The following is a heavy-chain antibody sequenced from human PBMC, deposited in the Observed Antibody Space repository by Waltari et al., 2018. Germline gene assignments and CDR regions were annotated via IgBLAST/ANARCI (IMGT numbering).Heavy chain of an antibody. V-gene: IGHV3-30*02. D-gene: IGHD5-12*01. J-gene: IGHJ4*02. CDR3: AKDRREMATMEVSGL. Sequence: QVQLVESGGGVVQPGGSLRLSCAASGFTFSSYGMHWVRQAPGKGLEWVAFIRYDGSNKYYADSVKGRFTISRDNSKNTLYLQMNSLRAEDTAVYYCAKDRREMATMEVSGLWGQGTLVTVSS. CDR1: GFTFSSYG. CDR2: IRYDGSNK.